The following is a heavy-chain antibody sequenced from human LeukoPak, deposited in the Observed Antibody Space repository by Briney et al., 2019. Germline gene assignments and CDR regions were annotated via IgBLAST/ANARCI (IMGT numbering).Heavy chain of an antibody. V-gene: IGHV4-39*07. CDR3: ARFYGLSVH. CDR1: GGPLSYWILH. Sequence: SETLSLTCTVWGGPLSYWILHWLWMRAPRGEGLEWIGSIYYSGSTYYNPSLKSRVTIAGGTSKNQFSLKLNSVTAADTAVYYCARFYGLSVHWGQGTLVTVSS. J-gene: IGHJ4*02. CDR2: IYYSGST. D-gene: IGHD2-15*01.